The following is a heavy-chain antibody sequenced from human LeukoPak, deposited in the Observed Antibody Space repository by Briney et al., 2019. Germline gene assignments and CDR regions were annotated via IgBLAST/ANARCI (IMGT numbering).Heavy chain of an antibody. CDR3: ASTLLGATSPFDI. CDR2: IIPIFGTA. V-gene: IGHV1-69*05. CDR1: GGAFSSYA. D-gene: IGHD1-26*01. J-gene: IGHJ3*02. Sequence: GASVKVSCKASGGAFSSYAISWVRQAPGQGLEWMGRIIPIFGTANYAQKFQGRVTITTDESTSTAYMELSSLRSEDTAVYYCASTLLGATSPFDIWGQGTMVTVSS.